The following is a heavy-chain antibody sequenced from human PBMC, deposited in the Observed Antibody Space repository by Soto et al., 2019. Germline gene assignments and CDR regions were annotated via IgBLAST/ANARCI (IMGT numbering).Heavy chain of an antibody. Sequence: QLVQYGDEVKKPGSSVKVACKASGGTFNSYAILWGRQSPGQGTERMAGIIPMSGTPNYAQRFQGRVTISADKSTSTVYMEMSSLTKEDMAVYYCSRRGRESANWFDPWGPGTLVTVSS. CDR1: GGTFNSYA. CDR3: SRRGRESANWFDP. V-gene: IGHV1-69*06. CDR2: IIPMSGTP. J-gene: IGHJ5*02.